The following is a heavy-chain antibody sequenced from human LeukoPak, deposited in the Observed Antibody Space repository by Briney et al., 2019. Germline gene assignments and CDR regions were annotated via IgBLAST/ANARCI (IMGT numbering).Heavy chain of an antibody. D-gene: IGHD2-15*01. CDR3: ATKGGLTPNTLAM. CDR1: GYNFTVYY. J-gene: IGHJ3*01. Sequence: ASVKVSFKGSGYNFTVYYMHWVRQAPGQGLEWMGWMDPNSGDTIYAPKFQGRVSMTRDTSITTAYMELSSLTFDDSAMYYCATKGGLTPNTLAMWGHGTMVTVSS. V-gene: IGHV1-2*02. CDR2: MDPNSGDT.